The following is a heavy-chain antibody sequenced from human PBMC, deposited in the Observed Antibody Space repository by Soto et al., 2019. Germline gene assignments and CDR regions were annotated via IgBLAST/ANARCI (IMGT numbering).Heavy chain of an antibody. CDR2: IYYSGST. D-gene: IGHD6-6*01. J-gene: IGHJ4*02. CDR1: GGSISSSSYY. V-gene: IGHV4-39*01. CDR3: ARYAPRSSIAARLFDY. Sequence: SETLSLTCTVSGGSISSSSYYWGWIRQPPGKGLEWIGSIYYSGSTYYNPSLKSRVTISVDTSKNQFSLKLSSVTAADTAVYYCARYAPRSSIAARLFDYWGQGTLVTVSS.